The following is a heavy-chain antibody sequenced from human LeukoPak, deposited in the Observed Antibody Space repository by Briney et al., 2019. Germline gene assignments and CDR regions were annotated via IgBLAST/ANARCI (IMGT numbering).Heavy chain of an antibody. CDR3: AKDPTRYGDYTTYYFDY. CDR1: GFTFDDYA. Sequence: GGSLRLSCAASGFTFDDYAMHWVRQAPGKGLEWVSGISWNSGSIGYADSVKGRFTISRDNAKNSLYLQMNSVRAEDTALYYCAKDPTRYGDYTTYYFDYWGQGTLVTVSS. D-gene: IGHD4-17*01. V-gene: IGHV3-9*01. J-gene: IGHJ4*02. CDR2: ISWNSGSI.